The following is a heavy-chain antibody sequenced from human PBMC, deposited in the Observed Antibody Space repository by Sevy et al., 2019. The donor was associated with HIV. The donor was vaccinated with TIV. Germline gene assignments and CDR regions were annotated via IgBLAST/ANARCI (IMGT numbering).Heavy chain of an antibody. Sequence: GGSLRLSCAASGFTFSSYGMHWVRQAPGKGLEWVAVIWNDRSNKHYADSVKGRFTISRDNSKNTVYLQMNSLRADDTAVYYCASLPNNYYDSSGYSGNDAFDVWGQGTMVTVSS. J-gene: IGHJ3*01. CDR1: GFTFSSYG. CDR3: ASLPNNYYDSSGYSGNDAFDV. V-gene: IGHV3-33*01. D-gene: IGHD3-22*01. CDR2: IWNDRSNK.